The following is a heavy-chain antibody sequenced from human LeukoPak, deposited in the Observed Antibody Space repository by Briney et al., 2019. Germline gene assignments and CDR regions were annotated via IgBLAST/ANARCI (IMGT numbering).Heavy chain of an antibody. Sequence: GASVKVSCKASGYTFTGYFIHWVRQAPGQGLEWMGWINPNSGGTNYAQKFQGRVTMTRDTSISTTYMELNSLASDDTAVYFCARRRQQGNLFCSGGPCYVFDFWGQGTLVTVSS. CDR1: GYTFTGYF. J-gene: IGHJ4*02. D-gene: IGHD2-15*01. CDR2: INPNSGGT. CDR3: ARRRQQGNLFCSGGPCYVFDF. V-gene: IGHV1-2*02.